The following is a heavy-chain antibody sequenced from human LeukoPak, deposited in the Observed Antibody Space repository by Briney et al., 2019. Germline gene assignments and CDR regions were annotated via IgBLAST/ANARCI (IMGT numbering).Heavy chain of an antibody. CDR1: GGSISSGGYS. CDR3: ASTRGDYYYGMDV. CDR2: IYHSGRT. V-gene: IGHV4-30-2*01. Sequence: SETLSLTCAVSGGSISSGGYSWSWIRQPPGKGLEWIGYIYHSGRTYYNPSLKSRVSISVDRSKNQFSLKLSSVTAADRAMYYCASTRGDYYYGMDVWGQGTTVTVSS. J-gene: IGHJ6*02.